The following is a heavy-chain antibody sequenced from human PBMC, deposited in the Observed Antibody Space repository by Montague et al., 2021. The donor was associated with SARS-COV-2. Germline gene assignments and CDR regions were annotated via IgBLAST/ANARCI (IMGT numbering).Heavy chain of an antibody. D-gene: IGHD4-23*01. J-gene: IGHJ5*02. V-gene: IGHV4-4*02. Sequence: SETLSLTCAVSGGFISSSNWWIWVCQSPGKGLEWIGEIYQSGSTNYNPSHKSRVTIPVDKSKNQFSLRLSSVTAADTAVYYCASDRGDYGGHDGRWFDPWGQGTLVTVSS. CDR3: ASDRGDYGGHDGRWFDP. CDR1: GGFISSSNW. CDR2: IYQSGST.